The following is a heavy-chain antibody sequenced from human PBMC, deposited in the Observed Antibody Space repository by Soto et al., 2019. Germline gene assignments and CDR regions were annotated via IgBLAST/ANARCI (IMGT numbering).Heavy chain of an antibody. CDR2: IRKKTNSYTT. D-gene: IGHD3-3*01. CDR3: AKDTTIFGVVPFDY. Sequence: GSLRLSCAASGLTFSDRYMDWVRQAPGKGLEWVGRIRKKTNSYTTEYAASVKGRFIISRDDSTNSLYLQMSSLKTEDTAVYYCAKDTTIFGVVPFDYWGQGTLVTVSS. V-gene: IGHV3-72*01. CDR1: GLTFSDRY. J-gene: IGHJ4*02.